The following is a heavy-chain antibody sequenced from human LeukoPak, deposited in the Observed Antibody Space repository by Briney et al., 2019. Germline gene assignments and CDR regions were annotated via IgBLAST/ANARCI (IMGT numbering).Heavy chain of an antibody. Sequence: SETLSLTCGVYGGSYSDYYWSWIRQPPGKGLEWIGEINHSGITNYNPSLKSRVTISGDTSKNQFSLRLSSVTAADTAVYYCARASYSYDINGWVPFDYWGQGTLVTVSS. J-gene: IGHJ4*02. CDR2: INHSGIT. CDR1: GGSYSDYY. V-gene: IGHV4-34*01. CDR3: ARASYSYDINGWVPFDY. D-gene: IGHD3-22*01.